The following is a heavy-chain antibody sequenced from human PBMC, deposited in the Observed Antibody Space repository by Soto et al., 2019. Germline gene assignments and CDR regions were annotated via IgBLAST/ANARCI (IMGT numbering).Heavy chain of an antibody. CDR3: AREDYNDSSD. V-gene: IGHV4-61*01. J-gene: IGHJ1*01. CDR2: IYYSGST. Sequence: QVQLQESGPGLGKPSETLSLTCTVSGGSVSSGSYDWSWIRQPPGKGLEWIGYIYYSGSTNYNPSLKRRVTISVDTSEDQFSLKLRSVTAADTAVYYSAREDYNDSSDWGQGTLVTVS. CDR1: GGSVSSGSYD. D-gene: IGHD3-22*01.